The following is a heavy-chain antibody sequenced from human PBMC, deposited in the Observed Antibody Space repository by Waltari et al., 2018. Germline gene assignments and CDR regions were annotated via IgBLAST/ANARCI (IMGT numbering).Heavy chain of an antibody. CDR2: FDPEDGET. D-gene: IGHD3-10*01. Sequence: QVQLVQSGAEVKKPGASVKVSCKVSGYTLTELSMHWVRQAPGKGLAWMGGFDPEDGETIYAQKCQGRVTMTEDTSTDTAYMELSSLRSEDTAVYYCARASDLNEGSLGYFDLWGRGTLVTVSS. CDR1: GYTLTELS. CDR3: ARASDLNEGSLGYFDL. J-gene: IGHJ2*01. V-gene: IGHV1-24*01.